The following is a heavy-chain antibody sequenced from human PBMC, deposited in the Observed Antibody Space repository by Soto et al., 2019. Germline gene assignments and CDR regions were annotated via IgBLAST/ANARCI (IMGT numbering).Heavy chain of an antibody. CDR2: AYYSGDT. V-gene: IGHV4-59*01. Sequence: QVQLQESGPGLVKASETLSLTCSVSGGSISRYYWSWIRQPPGKGLEWIGYAYYSGDTGYNPSLKSRVTMAVDTSKNQVSLKLSSVTAADTAVYYCARDRSTYGGGGTGEVKENWFDPWGQGALVIVSS. J-gene: IGHJ5*02. CDR3: ARDRSTYGGGGTGEVKENWFDP. D-gene: IGHD2-8*01. CDR1: GGSISRYY.